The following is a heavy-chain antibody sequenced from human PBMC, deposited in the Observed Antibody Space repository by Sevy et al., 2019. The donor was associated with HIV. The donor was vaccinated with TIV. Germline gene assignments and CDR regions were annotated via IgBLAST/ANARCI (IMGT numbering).Heavy chain of an antibody. CDR2: ISSNGGST. J-gene: IGHJ3*02. CDR1: GFTFSSYA. V-gene: IGHV3-64D*06. D-gene: IGHD4-17*01. CDR3: VKGGGKTTGHHDALDI. Sequence: GGSLRLPCSASGFTFSSYAMHWVRQAPGKGLEYVSAISSNGGSTYYADSVKGRFTISRDNSKNTLYLQMSSLRAEDTALYYCVKGGGKTTGHHDALDIWGQGTMVTVSS.